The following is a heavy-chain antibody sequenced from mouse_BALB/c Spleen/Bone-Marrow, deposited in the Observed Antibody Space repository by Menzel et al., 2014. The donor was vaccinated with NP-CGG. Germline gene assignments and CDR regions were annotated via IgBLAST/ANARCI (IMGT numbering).Heavy chain of an antibody. CDR1: GYTFSNYW. CDR2: ILPGSGTA. CDR3: ARASVVPYYFDF. V-gene: IGHV1-9*01. Sequence: VQLQQSGAELMKPGASVKISCKATGYTFSNYWIDWVKQRPGHGLEWIGEILPGSGTANYNEKFKGKATFTVDTSSNTAYMQLSSLTSEDSALYYCARASVVPYYFDFWGQGTTLTVSS. D-gene: IGHD1-1*01. J-gene: IGHJ2*01.